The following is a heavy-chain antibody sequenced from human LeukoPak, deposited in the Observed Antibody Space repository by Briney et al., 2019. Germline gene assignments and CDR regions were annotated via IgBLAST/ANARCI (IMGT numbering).Heavy chain of an antibody. Sequence: GESLKISCWGSGYRLTSYWIGRGRPVPGKGLEGVGIIFPDDSDTRYSPSFQGQVPISVEKSISIAYFQWSSLEAPGPAMYYRARRLRVSQGGTTDYWGQGTLVTVSS. CDR3: ARRLRVSQGGTTDY. J-gene: IGHJ4*02. V-gene: IGHV5-51*01. D-gene: IGHD1-1*01. CDR1: GYRLTSYW. CDR2: IFPDDSDT.